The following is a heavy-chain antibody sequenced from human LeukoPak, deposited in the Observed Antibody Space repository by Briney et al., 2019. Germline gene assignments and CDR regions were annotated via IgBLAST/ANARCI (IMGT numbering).Heavy chain of an antibody. CDR1: GYTLTELS. V-gene: IGHV1-24*01. CDR3: ATDPWGKWVEMATIWLGY. J-gene: IGHJ4*02. CDR2: FDPEDGET. D-gene: IGHD5-24*01. Sequence: GASVKVSCKVSGYTLTELSMHWVRQAPGKGLEWKGGFDPEDGETIYAQKFQGRVTMTEDTSTDTAYMELSSLRSEDTAVYYCATDPWGKWVEMATIWLGYWGQGTLVTVSS.